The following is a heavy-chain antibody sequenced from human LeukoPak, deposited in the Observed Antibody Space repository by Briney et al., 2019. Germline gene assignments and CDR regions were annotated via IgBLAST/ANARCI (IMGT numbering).Heavy chain of an antibody. CDR3: ARGLTDLADFDY. D-gene: IGHD3-16*01. Sequence: GGSLRLSCAASGFTFSSYAMHWVRQAPGKGLEWVAVISYDGSNKYYADSVKGRFTISRDNSKNTLYLQMNSLRAEDTAVYYCARGLTDLADFDYWGQGTLVTASS. CDR1: GFTFSSYA. J-gene: IGHJ4*02. V-gene: IGHV3-30*04. CDR2: ISYDGSNK.